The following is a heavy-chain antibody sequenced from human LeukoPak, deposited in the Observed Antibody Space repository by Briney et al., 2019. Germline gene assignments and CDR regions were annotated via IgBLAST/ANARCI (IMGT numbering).Heavy chain of an antibody. V-gene: IGHV3-30*18. D-gene: IGHD2-21*02. CDR3: AKGDTIVVVTANFDY. Sequence: LPGRSLRLSCAASGFTFSSYGMHWVRQAPGKGLEWVAVISYDGSNKYYADSVKGRFTISRDNSKNTLYLQMNSLRAEDTAVYYCAKGDTIVVVTANFDYWGQGTLVTVSS. J-gene: IGHJ4*02. CDR1: GFTFSSYG. CDR2: ISYDGSNK.